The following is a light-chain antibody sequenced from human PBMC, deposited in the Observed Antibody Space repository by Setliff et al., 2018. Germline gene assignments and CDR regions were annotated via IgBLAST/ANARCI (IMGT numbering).Light chain of an antibody. CDR2: QSS. Sequence: QSVLTQPPSASGTPGQRVTISCSGSSSNIGSKTVNWYQQLPGTAPKLLMFQSSQRPSGVPDRFSGSKSGTSASLAISGLQSEDEADYYCSTWDDSLNSVVFGGGTK. J-gene: IGLJ2*01. V-gene: IGLV1-44*01. CDR1: SSNIGSKT. CDR3: STWDDSLNSVV.